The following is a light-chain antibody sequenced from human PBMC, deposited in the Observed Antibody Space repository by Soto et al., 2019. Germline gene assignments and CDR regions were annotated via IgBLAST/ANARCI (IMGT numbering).Light chain of an antibody. CDR3: QQYNNWPPIT. CDR2: CAS. V-gene: IGKV3-15*01. Sequence: EIVMTQSPATLSVSPGERATLSCRASQSVSSNLAWYQQQPGQAPRLLIYCASTRATGIPARFIGSGSGTEFTLTISSLQSEDFAGYYCQQYNNWPPITFGQGTRLEIK. J-gene: IGKJ5*01. CDR1: QSVSSN.